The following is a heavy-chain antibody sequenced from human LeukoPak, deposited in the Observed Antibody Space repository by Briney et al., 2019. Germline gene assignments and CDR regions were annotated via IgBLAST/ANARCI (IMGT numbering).Heavy chain of an antibody. CDR2: ISGSGST. Sequence: SETLSLTCTVSGGSISSSSYYWGWIRQPPGKGLEWIGRISGSGSTLYNPSLESRVTISLDTSNNQFSLKLSSVTAADTAVYYCARTGGSFYFYYYMDVWGKGTTVTVSS. CDR1: GGSISSSSYY. D-gene: IGHD1-26*01. V-gene: IGHV4-39*07. J-gene: IGHJ6*03. CDR3: ARTGGSFYFYYYMDV.